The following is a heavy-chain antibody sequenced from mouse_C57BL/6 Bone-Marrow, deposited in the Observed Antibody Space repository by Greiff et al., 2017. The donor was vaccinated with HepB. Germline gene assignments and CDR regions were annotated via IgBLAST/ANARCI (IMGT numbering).Heavy chain of an antibody. CDR3: ARHDPYYYGSGYYAMDY. V-gene: IGHV1-62-2*01. CDR2: FYPGSGSI. CDR1: GYTFTEYT. D-gene: IGHD1-1*01. Sequence: QVQLQQSGAELVKPGASVKLSCKASGYTFTEYTIHWVKQRSGQGLEWIGWFYPGSGSIKYNEKFKDKATLTADKSSSTVYMELSRLTSEDSAVYFCARHDPYYYGSGYYAMDYWGQGTSVTVSS. J-gene: IGHJ4*01.